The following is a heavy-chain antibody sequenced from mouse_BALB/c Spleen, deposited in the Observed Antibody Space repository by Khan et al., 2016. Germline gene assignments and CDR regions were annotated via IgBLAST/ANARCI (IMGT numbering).Heavy chain of an antibody. CDR2: ISYSGST. D-gene: IGHD2-1*01. J-gene: IGHJ4*01. Sequence: EVQLQESGPGLVKPSQSLSLTCTVTGYSITSDYAWNWIRQFPGNKLEWMGYISYSGSTSYNPSLKSRISITRDTSKNQFFLQLDSVTTEDTAAYYCARRGKGAMDYWGQGTSVTVSS. V-gene: IGHV3-2*02. CDR1: GYSITSDYA. CDR3: ARRGKGAMDY.